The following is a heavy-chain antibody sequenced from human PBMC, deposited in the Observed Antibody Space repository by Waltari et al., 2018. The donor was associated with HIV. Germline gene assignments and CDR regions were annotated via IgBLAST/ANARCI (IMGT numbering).Heavy chain of an antibody. V-gene: IGHV4-61*03. CDR2: IFYNEHKPSL. Sequence: QVHLEESRPGLVRPSETLSLTCTVSRDSVTSGQRYWSWIRQPPGKGLGGIGYIFYNEHKPSLEYNPSLESRVTISVATSRNHVSMNLTSVTTADATLYFCASGRILTGYWGTDYYYGMDVWGQGTTVAVSS. J-gene: IGHJ6*01. CDR1: RDSVTSGQRY. CDR3: ASGRILTGYWGTDYYYGMDV. D-gene: IGHD3-9*01.